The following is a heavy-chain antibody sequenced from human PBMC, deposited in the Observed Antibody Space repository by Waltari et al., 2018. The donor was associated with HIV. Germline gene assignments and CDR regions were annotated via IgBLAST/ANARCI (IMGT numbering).Heavy chain of an antibody. CDR2: TYYSGRT. CDR1: GDAVSSGSFY. CDR3: ARVIAAAGLRFDS. V-gene: IGHV4-61*01. D-gene: IGHD6-13*01. J-gene: IGHJ4*02. Sequence: QVQLQESGPGLVKPSETLSLTCTVYGDAVSSGSFYWSWMRQPPGKGLEWLGNTYYSGRTSYNPSLKSRVTISIDASKNQFSLKLMSVTAADTAVYYCARVIAAAGLRFDSWGQGTLVTVSS.